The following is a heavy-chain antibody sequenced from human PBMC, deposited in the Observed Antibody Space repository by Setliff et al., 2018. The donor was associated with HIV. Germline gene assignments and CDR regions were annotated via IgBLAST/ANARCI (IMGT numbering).Heavy chain of an antibody. CDR1: IKSSSYY. V-gene: IGHV4-39*07. Sequence: IKSSSYYWGWIRQPPGKGLEWIGSIYYSGNTYYNPSLKSRVTISEDTSRNQFSLRLSSVTAADTAIYYCARVPTSSWYVTTQRTKEYFHHWGQGTLVTVSS. D-gene: IGHD6-13*01. J-gene: IGHJ1*01. CDR2: IYYSGNT. CDR3: ARVPTSSWYVTTQRTKEYFHH.